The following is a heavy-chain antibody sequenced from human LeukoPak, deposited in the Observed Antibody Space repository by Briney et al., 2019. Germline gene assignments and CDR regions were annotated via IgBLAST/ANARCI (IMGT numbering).Heavy chain of an antibody. D-gene: IGHD6-13*01. CDR3: ARMREIAATGISGGDY. CDR1: GVSFSGFY. Sequence: SETLSLTCAVYGVSFSGFYWSWIRQPPGKGLEWIGEIHHSGSTNYNPSLKSRVTISVDTSKNQFSLKLSSVTAADTAVYYRARMREIAATGISGGDYWGQGTLVTVSS. J-gene: IGHJ4*02. V-gene: IGHV4-34*01. CDR2: IHHSGST.